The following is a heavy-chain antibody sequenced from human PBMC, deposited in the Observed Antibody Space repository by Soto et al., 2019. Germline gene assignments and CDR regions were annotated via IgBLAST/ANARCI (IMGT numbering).Heavy chain of an antibody. D-gene: IGHD2-15*01. V-gene: IGHV1-69*01. CDR1: GGTFSSYA. Sequence: QVQLVLSGAEVKKPGSSVKVSCKASGGTFSSYAISWVRQAPGQGLEWMGGIIPIFGTANYAQKFQGRVTITADESTSTAYMELSSLRSEDTAVYYCARDSISGGGNPGDWFDPWGQGTLVTVSS. CDR3: ARDSISGGGNPGDWFDP. CDR2: IIPIFGTA. J-gene: IGHJ5*02.